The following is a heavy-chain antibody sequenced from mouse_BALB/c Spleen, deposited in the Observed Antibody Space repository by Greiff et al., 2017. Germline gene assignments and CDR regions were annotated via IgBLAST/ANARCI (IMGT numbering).Heavy chain of an antibody. D-gene: IGHD3-3*01. CDR2: ISSGGSYT. CDR1: GFTFSSFG. CDR3: AREGEQGCFDY. V-gene: IGHV5-6*03. J-gene: IGHJ2*01. Sequence: EVKVVESGGGLVQPGGSRKLSCAASGFTFSSFGMHWVRQAPEKGLEWVASISSGGSYTYYTDSVKGRSTISRDNAKNTLYLQMSSLTSEDTAVYYCAREGEQGCFDYWGQGTTVTVSS.